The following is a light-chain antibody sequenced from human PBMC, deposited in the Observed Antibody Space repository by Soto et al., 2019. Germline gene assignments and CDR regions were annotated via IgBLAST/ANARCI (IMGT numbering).Light chain of an antibody. CDR2: EVR. Sequence: QSALTQPPSASGSPGQSVTISCTGTSSDPATEKYVSWYQQHPGKAPKVIIYEVRKRPSGVPDRFSGSKSGNTASLTVSGLQAEDEADYYCTSYARTNSVVFGGGTKLTVL. CDR1: SSDPATEKY. J-gene: IGLJ2*01. CDR3: TSYARTNSVV. V-gene: IGLV2-8*01.